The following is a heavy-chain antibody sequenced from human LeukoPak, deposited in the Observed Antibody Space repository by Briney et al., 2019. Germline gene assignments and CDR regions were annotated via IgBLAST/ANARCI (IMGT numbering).Heavy chain of an antibody. J-gene: IGHJ4*02. Sequence: GGSLRLSCAAPGFTFSSYEMNWVRQAPGKGLEWVSYISSSGSTIYYADSVKGRFTISRDNAKNSLYLQMNSLRAEDTAVYYCAREGYSYGIDYWGQGTLVTVSS. CDR2: ISSSGSTI. CDR1: GFTFSSYE. V-gene: IGHV3-48*03. CDR3: AREGYSYGIDY. D-gene: IGHD5-18*01.